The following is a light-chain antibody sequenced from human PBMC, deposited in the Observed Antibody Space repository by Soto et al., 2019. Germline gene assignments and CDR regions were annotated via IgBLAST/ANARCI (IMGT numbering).Light chain of an antibody. CDR1: SSDIGDSNY. CDR2: DVS. V-gene: IGLV2-14*03. Sequence: QSALTQPASVSGSPGQSITISCTGTSSDIGDSNYVSWYQHHPGKAPKLVIYDVSNRPSGVSNRFAGSKSANTASLTISGLQAEDEADYDCSSFRSSSTSYVFGTGTKLTVL. CDR3: SSFRSSSTSYV. J-gene: IGLJ1*01.